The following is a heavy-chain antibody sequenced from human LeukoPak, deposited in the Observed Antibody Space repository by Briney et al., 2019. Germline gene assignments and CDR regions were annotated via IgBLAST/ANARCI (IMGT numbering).Heavy chain of an antibody. V-gene: IGHV4-59*01. CDR1: GGSISSYY. J-gene: IGHJ5*02. Sequence: PSKTPSLTCTVSGGSISSYYWSWIRQPPGKGLEWIGYIYYSGSTNYNPSLKSRVTISVDTSKNQFSLKLSSVTAADTAVYYCARDIAVAGRGNWFDPWGQGTLVTVSS. CDR2: IYYSGST. CDR3: ARDIAVAGRGNWFDP. D-gene: IGHD6-19*01.